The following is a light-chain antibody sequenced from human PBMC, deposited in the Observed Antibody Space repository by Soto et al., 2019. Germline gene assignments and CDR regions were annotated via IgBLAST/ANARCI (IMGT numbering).Light chain of an antibody. V-gene: IGKV3-20*01. CDR3: QQYDRSPLIT. Sequence: EIVLTQSPGTLSLSPGERATLSCRASQTVNSNYLAWYQQRAGQAPSLLIYGASTRAADIPDRFSGSGSGTDFTLTISRLEPEDFAVYYCQQYDRSPLITFGGGTKVEIK. CDR2: GAS. J-gene: IGKJ4*01. CDR1: QTVNSNY.